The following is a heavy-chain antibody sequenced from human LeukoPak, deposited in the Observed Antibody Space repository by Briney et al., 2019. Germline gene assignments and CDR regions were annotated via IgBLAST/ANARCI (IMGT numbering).Heavy chain of an antibody. D-gene: IGHD4-17*01. CDR1: RFTFSSYA. J-gene: IGHJ4*02. CDR2: ISGGVSST. CDR3: AKGGATVIDY. V-gene: IGHV3-23*01. Sequence: GGSLRLSCAASRFTFSSYAMSWVRQAPGKGLEWVSAISGGVSSTYYADSVKGRFTISRDNSKNTLYLQMNSLRAEDTAVYYCAKGGATVIDYWGQGTLVTVSS.